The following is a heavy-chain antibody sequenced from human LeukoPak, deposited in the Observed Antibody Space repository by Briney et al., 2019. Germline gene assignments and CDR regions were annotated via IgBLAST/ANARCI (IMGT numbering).Heavy chain of an antibody. J-gene: IGHJ4*02. V-gene: IGHV4-34*01. CDR1: GGSFSGYY. CDR2: INHSGST. CDR3: ARAPKYYYDSSGTPP. D-gene: IGHD3-22*01. Sequence: TTSETLSLTCAVYGGSFSGYYWSWIRQPPGKGLEWIGEINHSGSTNYNPSLKSRVTISVDTSKNQFSLKLSSVTAGDTAVYYCARAPKYYYDSSGTPPWGQGTLVTVSS.